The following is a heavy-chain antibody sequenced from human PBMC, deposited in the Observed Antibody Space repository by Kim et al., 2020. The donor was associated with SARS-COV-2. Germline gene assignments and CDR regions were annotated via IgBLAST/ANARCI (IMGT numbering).Heavy chain of an antibody. J-gene: IGHJ6*02. CDR1: GGSISSSSYY. V-gene: IGHV4-39*01. D-gene: IGHD3-3*01. CDR2: IYYSGST. Sequence: SETLSLTCTVSGGSISSSSYYWGWIRQPPGKGLEWIGSIYYSGSTYYNPSLKSRVTISVDTSKNQFSLKLSSVTAADTAVYYCARGIVDFWSGYHYGMDVWGQGTTVTVSS. CDR3: ARGIVDFWSGYHYGMDV.